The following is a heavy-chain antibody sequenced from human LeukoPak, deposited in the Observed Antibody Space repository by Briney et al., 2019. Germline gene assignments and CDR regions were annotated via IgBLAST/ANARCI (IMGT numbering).Heavy chain of an antibody. CDR3: VSFYETY. Sequence: GGSLRLSCAASGNYWMHWVRQAPGKGLVWVSHINSDGSWTSYADSVKGRFTISKDNAKNTVYLQMNNLRVEDTAVYYCVSFYETYWGRGTLVTISS. CDR2: INSDGSWT. D-gene: IGHD2-2*01. J-gene: IGHJ4*02. V-gene: IGHV3-74*01. CDR1: GNYW.